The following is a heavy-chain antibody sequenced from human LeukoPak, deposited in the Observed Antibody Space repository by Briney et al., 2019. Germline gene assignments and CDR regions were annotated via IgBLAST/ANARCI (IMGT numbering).Heavy chain of an antibody. D-gene: IGHD3-10*01. Sequence: SETLSLTCTVSGGSISSYYWSWIRQPPGKGLEWLGYIYYSGSTNYNPSLKSRVTISVDTSKNQFSLKLSSVTAADTAVYYCARVTTMVRGDAFDIWGQGTMVTVSS. V-gene: IGHV4-59*01. CDR1: GGSISSYY. CDR2: IYYSGST. J-gene: IGHJ3*02. CDR3: ARVTTMVRGDAFDI.